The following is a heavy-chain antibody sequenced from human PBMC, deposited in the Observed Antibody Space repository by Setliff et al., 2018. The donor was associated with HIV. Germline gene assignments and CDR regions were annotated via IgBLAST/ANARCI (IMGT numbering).Heavy chain of an antibody. V-gene: IGHV4-39*07. D-gene: IGHD3-10*01. Sequence: SETCPSPAVSLVAPSAVVVTTGAGSASPQGRGLEWIGYIYYADYYKAYYDSHPSLKSRFSASVDTSMNQFSLQLHSMTAADTAVYYCARAISSDFGSGIKGTLDLWGLGTMVT. CDR2: IYYADYYKA. CDR3: ARAISSDFGSGIKGTLDL. CDR1: VAPSAVVVTT. J-gene: IGHJ3*01.